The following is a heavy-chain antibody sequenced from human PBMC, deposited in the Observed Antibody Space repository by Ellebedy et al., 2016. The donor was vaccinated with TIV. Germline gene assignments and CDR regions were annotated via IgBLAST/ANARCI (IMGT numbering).Heavy chain of an antibody. CDR3: ASRGDIVLDVDY. D-gene: IGHD2-8*01. Sequence: GGSLRLXXAASGFTFSDYYMSWIRQAPGKGLEWVSYISSSGSTIYYADSVKGRFTISRDNAKNSLYLQMNSLRAEDTAVYYCASRGDIVLDVDYWGQGTLVTVSS. V-gene: IGHV3-11*01. CDR2: ISSSGSTI. CDR1: GFTFSDYY. J-gene: IGHJ4*02.